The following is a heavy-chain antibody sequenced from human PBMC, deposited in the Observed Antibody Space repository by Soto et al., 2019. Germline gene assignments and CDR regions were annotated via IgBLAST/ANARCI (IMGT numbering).Heavy chain of an antibody. D-gene: IGHD3-10*02. CDR1: GFTFSSYS. CDR3: ARDQGTMCIDY. J-gene: IGHJ4*02. Sequence: EVQVVESGGGLVKPGGSLRLSCAASGFTFSSYSMNWFRQAPGKGLEWVSSISSSSSYIYYADAVKGRFTSYRDNAKNSVDLQINSMRAYDTTVYYCARDQGTMCIDYWGQGTLVTGPS. CDR2: ISSSSSYI. V-gene: IGHV3-21*01.